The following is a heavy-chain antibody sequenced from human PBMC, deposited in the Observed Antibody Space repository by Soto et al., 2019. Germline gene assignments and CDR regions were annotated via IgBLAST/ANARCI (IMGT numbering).Heavy chain of an antibody. CDR3: SRDPYLGDHQY. CDR1: GYTFTTYG. V-gene: IGHV1-18*01. D-gene: IGHD3-16*01. Sequence: QVQLVQSGGEVKKPGASVKVSCKTSGYTFTTYGISWVRQAPGQGLEWVGWISAYSGKTHYAQKCQGKVTMTTATSTNTAYLELRSLRPDDTAVYYCSRDPYLGDHQYWGQGTLVTVSS. J-gene: IGHJ4*02. CDR2: ISAYSGKT.